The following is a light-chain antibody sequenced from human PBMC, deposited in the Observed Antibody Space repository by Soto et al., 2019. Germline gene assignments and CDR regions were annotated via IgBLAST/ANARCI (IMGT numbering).Light chain of an antibody. J-gene: IGLJ2*01. Sequence: QSALTQPASVSGSPGQSITISCTGTSSDVGSYNLVSWYQQHPGKAPKRMIYEGSKRPSGVSNRFSGSKSGNTASLTISGLQAGDEADYYCCSYAGSVVFGGGTQLTVL. CDR3: CSYAGSVV. CDR1: SSDVGSYNL. CDR2: EGS. V-gene: IGLV2-23*01.